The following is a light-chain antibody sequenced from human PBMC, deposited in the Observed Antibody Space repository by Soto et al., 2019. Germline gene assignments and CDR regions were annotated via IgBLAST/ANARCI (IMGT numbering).Light chain of an antibody. J-gene: IGKJ1*01. CDR1: QSIRNY. Sequence: EIVLTQSPGTLSLSPEEVATLSCTARQSIRNYLAWYQRRPGQAPRLLISGASSGATGIPDRFSGSGSGTDFTLTISRLEPEDFAVYYCQHYGGSPWTFGQGTKVDI. CDR2: GAS. V-gene: IGKV3-20*01. CDR3: QHYGGSPWT.